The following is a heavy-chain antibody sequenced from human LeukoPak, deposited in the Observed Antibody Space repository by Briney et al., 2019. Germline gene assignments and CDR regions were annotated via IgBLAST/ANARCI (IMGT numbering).Heavy chain of an antibody. CDR1: GYTFTGYY. CDR2: INPNSGGT. Sequence: ASVKVSCKASGYTFTGYYMHWVRQAPGQGLEWMGWINPNSGGTNYAQKFQGRVTMTRDTSISTAYMELSRLRSDDTALYYCARVARGGVYYYYMDVWGKGTTVTISS. D-gene: IGHD3-10*01. J-gene: IGHJ6*03. CDR3: ARVARGGVYYYYMDV. V-gene: IGHV1-2*02.